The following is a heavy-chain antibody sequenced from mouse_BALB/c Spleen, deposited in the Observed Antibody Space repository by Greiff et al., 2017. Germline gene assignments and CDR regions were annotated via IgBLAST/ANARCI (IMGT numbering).Heavy chain of an antibody. D-gene: IGHD1-2*01. CDR2: IDPETGGT. J-gene: IGHJ3*01. Sequence: VQLQQSGAELVRPGASVTLSCKASGYTFTDYEMHWVKQTPVHGLEWIGAIDPETGGTAYNQKFKGKATLTADKSSSTAFMALRSLTSEDSAVYYCTRTTATAYWGQGTLVTVSA. CDR1: GYTFTDYE. CDR3: TRTTATAY. V-gene: IGHV1-15*01.